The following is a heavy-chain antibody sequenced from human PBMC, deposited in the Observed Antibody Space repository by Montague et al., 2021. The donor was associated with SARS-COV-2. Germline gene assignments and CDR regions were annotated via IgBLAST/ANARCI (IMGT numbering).Heavy chain of an antibody. Sequence: SETLSLTCTVSGDSISSSSYYWGWIRQPPGKGLEWIGSIFYSGXTXYXXXXKSRVTISVDTSKNQFSLKLSSVTAADTAVYYCASMVRAQVYYFDYWGQGTLVTVSS. V-gene: IGHV4-39*01. CDR2: IFYSGXT. J-gene: IGHJ4*02. CDR1: GDSISSSSYY. CDR3: ASMVRAQVYYFDY. D-gene: IGHD3-10*01.